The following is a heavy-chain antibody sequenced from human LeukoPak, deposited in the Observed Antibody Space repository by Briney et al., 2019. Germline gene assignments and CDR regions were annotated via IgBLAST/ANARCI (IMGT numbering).Heavy chain of an antibody. D-gene: IGHD2-15*01. Sequence: GASVTVSCKASGFTFTSSAMQWVRQARGQRLEWIGWIVVGSGKTNYAQKFQERVTTTRDMSPSTAYMELSSLRSEDTAVYYCAAVDCSGGSCYSPAFDYWGQGTLVTVSS. V-gene: IGHV1-58*02. CDR3: AAVDCSGGSCYSPAFDY. CDR1: GFTFTSSA. J-gene: IGHJ4*02. CDR2: IVVGSGKT.